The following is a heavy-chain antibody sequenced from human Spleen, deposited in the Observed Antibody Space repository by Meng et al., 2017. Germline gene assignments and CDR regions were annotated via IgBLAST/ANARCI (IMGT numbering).Heavy chain of an antibody. V-gene: IGHV6-1*01. Sequence: SETLSLTCAISGDSVSSNSASWNWIRQSPSRGLEWLGRTYYRSKWYNEYAVSVKSRITINSDTSKNQLSLQLNSVTAEDTAVYYCARKGPAKSSSGYWFDPWGQGTLVTVSS. D-gene: IGHD6-19*01. CDR1: GDSVSSNSAS. CDR3: ARKGPAKSSSGYWFDP. J-gene: IGHJ5*02. CDR2: TYYRSKWYN.